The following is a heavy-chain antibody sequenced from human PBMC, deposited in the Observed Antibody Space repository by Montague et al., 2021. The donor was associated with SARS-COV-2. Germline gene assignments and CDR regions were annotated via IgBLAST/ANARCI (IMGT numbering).Heavy chain of an antibody. CDR2: ISYDGRNK. Sequence: SLRLSCAASGYTFSHYGIHWVRQAPGKGLEWVAFISYDGRNKYLADAVTGRFNISRDNSKNTLYLQMNSLKTEDTALYYCAKDQGYFDWPLTQDGMDVWGQGTMAIVSS. D-gene: IGHD3-9*01. J-gene: IGHJ6*01. CDR1: GYTFSHYG. CDR3: AKDQGYFDWPLTQDGMDV. V-gene: IGHV3-30*18.